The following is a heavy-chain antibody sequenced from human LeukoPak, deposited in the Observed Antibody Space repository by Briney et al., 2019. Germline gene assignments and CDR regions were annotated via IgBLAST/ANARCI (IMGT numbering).Heavy chain of an antibody. CDR3: AREWLLMSYFDY. D-gene: IGHD3-22*01. V-gene: IGHV4-61*02. Sequence: PSETLSLTCTVSGGSLSSGSYYWSWIRQPAGKGLEWIVRIYTSGSTNYNPSLKSRVTISVDTSKNQFSLKLSSVTAADTAVYYCAREWLLMSYFDYWGQGTLVTVSS. CDR1: GGSLSSGSYY. J-gene: IGHJ4*02. CDR2: IYTSGST.